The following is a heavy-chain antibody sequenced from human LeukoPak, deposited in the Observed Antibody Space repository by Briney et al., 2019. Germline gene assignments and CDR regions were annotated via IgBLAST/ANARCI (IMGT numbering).Heavy chain of an antibody. CDR2: LYTSGST. V-gene: IGHV4-4*07. CDR1: GDSIGNYY. D-gene: IGHD2-8*01. Sequence: SETLSPTCTVSGDSIGNYYWTWIRQPPGKGLEWIGHLYTSGSTDYNASLKSRVTISVDKSRNQFSLKLSSVTAADTAVYYCARQSIVMVYAMAFDYWGQGTLVTVSS. CDR3: ARQSIVMVYAMAFDY. J-gene: IGHJ4*02.